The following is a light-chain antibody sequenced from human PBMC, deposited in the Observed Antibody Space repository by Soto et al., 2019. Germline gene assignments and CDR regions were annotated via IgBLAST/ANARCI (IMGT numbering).Light chain of an antibody. CDR2: ATS. CDR1: QGVGGW. J-gene: IGKJ3*01. V-gene: IGKV1-12*01. Sequence: IQMTQSPSSVSASVGDRVTMTCRASQGVGGWLAWYQQKPGKVPKLLIYATSSLHSGVPSRFSSSGSGTDFTLSISSLQPEDFATYYCQQTHSLPLSVGPGTKVDSK. CDR3: QQTHSLPLS.